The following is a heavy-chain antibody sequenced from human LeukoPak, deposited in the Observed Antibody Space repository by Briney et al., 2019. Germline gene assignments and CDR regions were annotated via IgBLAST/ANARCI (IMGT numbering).Heavy chain of an antibody. Sequence: SETLSLTCTVSGGSISSYCWSWIRQPPGKGLEWIGYIYYSGSTNYNPSLKSRVTISVDTSKNQFSLKLSSVTAADTAVYYCARSGYCSSTSCYSDYWGQGTLVTVSS. CDR3: ARSGYCSSTSCYSDY. D-gene: IGHD2-2*01. CDR2: IYYSGST. V-gene: IGHV4-59*08. J-gene: IGHJ4*02. CDR1: GGSISSYC.